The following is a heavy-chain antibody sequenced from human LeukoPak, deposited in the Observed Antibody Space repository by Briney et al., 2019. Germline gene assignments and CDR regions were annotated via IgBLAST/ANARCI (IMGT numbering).Heavy chain of an antibody. CDR1: GFTFSSYW. V-gene: IGHV3-7*01. CDR2: IKQDGSEK. J-gene: IGHJ6*03. Sequence: PGGSLRLSCAASGFTFSSYWMSWVRQAPGKGLEWVANIKQDGSEKYYVDSVKGRFTISRDNAKNSLYLQMNSLRAEDTAVYYCARAPGGYSYGSRGYYYYMDVWGKGTTVTVSS. D-gene: IGHD5-18*01. CDR3: ARAPGGYSYGSRGYYYYMDV.